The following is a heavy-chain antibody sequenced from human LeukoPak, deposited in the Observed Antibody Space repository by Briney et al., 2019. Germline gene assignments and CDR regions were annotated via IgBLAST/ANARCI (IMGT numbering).Heavy chain of an antibody. CDR1: GGSFSGYY. D-gene: IGHD5-18*01. CDR2: ITDSGST. V-gene: IGHV4-34*01. Sequence: SETLSLTCAVYGGSFSGYYWSWIRQPPGKGLEWIGEITDSGSTNYNPSLKSRVTISVDTSKNQFSLKPSSVTAADTAVYYCARGPSIQLWSDPYYYYGMDVWGQGTTVTVSS. CDR3: ARGPSIQLWSDPYYYYGMDV. J-gene: IGHJ6*02.